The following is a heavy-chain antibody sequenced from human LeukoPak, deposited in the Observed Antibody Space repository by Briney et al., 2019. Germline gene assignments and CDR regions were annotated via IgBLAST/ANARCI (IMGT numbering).Heavy chain of an antibody. D-gene: IGHD5-12*01. Sequence: PGGSLRLSCAASGFTFSSYAMHWVRQAPGKGLEWVAVISYDGSNKYYADFVKGRFTISRDNSKNTLYLQMNSLRAEDTAVYYCARGSIVATIYRGQGTLVTVSS. V-gene: IGHV3-30*01. J-gene: IGHJ4*02. CDR3: ARGSIVATIY. CDR2: ISYDGSNK. CDR1: GFTFSSYA.